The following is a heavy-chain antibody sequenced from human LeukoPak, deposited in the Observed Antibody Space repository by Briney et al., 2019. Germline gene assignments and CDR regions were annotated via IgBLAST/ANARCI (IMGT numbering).Heavy chain of an antibody. V-gene: IGHV3-20*04. J-gene: IGHJ4*02. CDR3: IGGYSYGYVDYFDY. D-gene: IGHD5-18*01. CDR2: INWNGGST. Sequence: PGGSLRLSCAASGFTFDDYGMSWVRQAPGKGLEWVSGINWNGGSTGYADSVKGRFTISRDNAKNSLYLQMNSLRAEDTAVYYCIGGYSYGYVDYFDYWGQGTLVTVSS. CDR1: GFTFDDYG.